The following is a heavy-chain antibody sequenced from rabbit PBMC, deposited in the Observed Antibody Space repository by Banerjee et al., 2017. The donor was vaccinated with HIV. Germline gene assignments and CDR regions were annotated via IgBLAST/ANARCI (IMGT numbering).Heavy chain of an antibody. D-gene: IGHD8-1*01. V-gene: IGHV1S40*01. CDR3: ATNYGGSSYHPKL. J-gene: IGHJ6*01. CDR2: IYAGSSGST. CDR1: GFSFSSSYW. Sequence: QSLEESGGDLVKPGASLTLTCTASGFSFSSSYWICWVRQAPGKGLEWIACIYAGSSGSTYYASWAKGRFTGSKTSSTTVTLQMTSLTAADTATYFCATNYGGSSYHPKLWGPGTLVTVS.